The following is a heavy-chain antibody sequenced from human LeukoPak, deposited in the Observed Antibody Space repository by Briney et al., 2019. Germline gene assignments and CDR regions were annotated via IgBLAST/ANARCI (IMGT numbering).Heavy chain of an antibody. CDR3: ASPYSGYDYNFDH. J-gene: IGHJ4*02. CDR1: GVTFSSYA. V-gene: IGHV3-64D*06. CDR2: ISSNGGST. Sequence: GGSLRLSCSASGVTFSSYAMHWVRQAPGKGLEYVSSISSNGGSTYYADSVKGRFTISRDTSKNTLFLQMSSLRTEDTAVYYCASPYSGYDYNFDHWGQGTLMTVSS. D-gene: IGHD5-12*01.